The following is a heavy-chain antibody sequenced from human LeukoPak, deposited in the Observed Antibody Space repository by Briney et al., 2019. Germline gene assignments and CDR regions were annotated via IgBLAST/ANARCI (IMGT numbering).Heavy chain of an antibody. Sequence: GGSLRLPCPPPGSPFSSYAMSWTRQPPGKGLEWSPPISGSGGSTYYADSVKGRFTISRDNSKNTLYLQMNSLRAEDTAVYYCAKDYWGGSTSCYYDYWGQGTLVTVSS. V-gene: IGHV3-23*01. CDR3: AKDYWGGSTSCYYDY. CDR2: ISGSGGST. D-gene: IGHD2-2*01. J-gene: IGHJ4*02. CDR1: GSPFSSYA.